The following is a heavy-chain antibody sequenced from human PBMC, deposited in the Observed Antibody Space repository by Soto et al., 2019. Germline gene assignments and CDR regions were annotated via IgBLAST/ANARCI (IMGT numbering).Heavy chain of an antibody. V-gene: IGHV3-48*03. J-gene: IGHJ6*02. D-gene: IGHD3-10*01. CDR3: ARVMDCMDV. CDR1: GFTFSRYE. CDR2: ISSSGSTI. Sequence: GGSLGLSCAASGFTFSRYEMNWVRQAPGKGLEWVSYISSSGSTIYYADSVKGRFTISRDNAKNSLYLQMNSLRAEDTAVYYCARVMDCMDVCGQGTSVTGSS.